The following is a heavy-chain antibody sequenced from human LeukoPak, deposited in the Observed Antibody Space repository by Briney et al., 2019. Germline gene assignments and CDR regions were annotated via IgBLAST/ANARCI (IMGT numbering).Heavy chain of an antibody. D-gene: IGHD3-9*01. CDR1: RFTFSDYR. V-gene: IGHV3-21*01. CDR3: ARRGILTGYTS. CDR2: ISSSSSYI. J-gene: IGHJ5*02. Sequence: GGSLRLSCVASRFTFSDYRMTWVRQAPGKGLEWVSSISSSSSYIYYADSVKGRFTISRDNAKNSLYLQMNSLRAEDTAVYYCARRGILTGYTSWGQGTLVTVSS.